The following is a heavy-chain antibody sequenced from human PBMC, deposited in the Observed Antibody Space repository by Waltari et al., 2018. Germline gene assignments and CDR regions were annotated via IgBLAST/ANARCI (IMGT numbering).Heavy chain of an antibody. V-gene: IGHV4-4*02. J-gene: IGHJ6*02. Sequence: QVQLQESGPGLVKPSGTLSLTCAVSGGSVCSGDLLSWVRQPPGKGLEWIGDIYHSGTTNYNPSLESRVTISIDNPKNHFSLKLRSVTAADTAMYYCAREREGGIRGQYGLDVWGQGTTVTVSS. D-gene: IGHD3-16*02. CDR2: IYHSGTT. CDR1: GGSVCSGDL. CDR3: AREREGGIRGQYGLDV.